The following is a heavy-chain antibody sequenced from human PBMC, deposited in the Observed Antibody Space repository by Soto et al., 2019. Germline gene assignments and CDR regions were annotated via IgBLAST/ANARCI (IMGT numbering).Heavy chain of an antibody. CDR2: IYYSGST. CDR1: GGSISSGDYY. V-gene: IGHV4-30-4*01. Sequence: SETLSLTCTVSGGSISSGDYYWSWIRQRPGKGLEWIGYIYYSGSTYYNPSLKSRVTISVDTSKNQFSLKLSSVTAADTAVYYCARDGYYSNYYWFDPWGQGTLVTVSS. CDR3: ARDGYYSNYYWFDP. J-gene: IGHJ5*02. D-gene: IGHD4-4*01.